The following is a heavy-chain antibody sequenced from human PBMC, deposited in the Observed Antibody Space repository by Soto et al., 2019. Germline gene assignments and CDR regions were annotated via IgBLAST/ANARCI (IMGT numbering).Heavy chain of an antibody. J-gene: IGHJ5*02. Sequence: SETLSLTCAGYGGSFSGYYWSWIRQPPGKGLEWIGEINHSGSTNYNPSLKSRVTISVDTSKNQFSLKLSSVTAADTAVYYCARDSSGYKNWFDPWGQGTLVTV. CDR2: INHSGST. D-gene: IGHD3-22*01. CDR1: GGSFSGYY. CDR3: ARDSSGYKNWFDP. V-gene: IGHV4-34*01.